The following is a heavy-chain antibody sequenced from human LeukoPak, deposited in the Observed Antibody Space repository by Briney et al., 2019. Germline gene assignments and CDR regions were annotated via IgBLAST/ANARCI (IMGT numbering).Heavy chain of an antibody. D-gene: IGHD5-18*01. CDR2: ISYDGSTK. J-gene: IGHJ6*02. V-gene: IGHV3-30*18. CDR3: AKGDEYNNGALGGMDV. CDR1: GLTFNNYG. Sequence: GGSLRLSCAASGLTFNNYGMHWVRQAPGKGLEWVAVISYDGSTKYYADSVKGRFTISRDNSKNTLYLQMNSLRAEDTAVYYCAKGDEYNNGALGGMDVWGQGTTVTVSS.